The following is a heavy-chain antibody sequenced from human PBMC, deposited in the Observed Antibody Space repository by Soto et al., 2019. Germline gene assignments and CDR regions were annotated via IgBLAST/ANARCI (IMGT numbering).Heavy chain of an antibody. J-gene: IGHJ5*02. CDR2: IIPIFGTA. V-gene: IGHV1-69*13. D-gene: IGHD1-1*01. CDR1: GGTFSSYA. CDR3: ARDGYNLNWFDP. Sequence: SVKVSCKASGGTFSSYAISWVRQAPGQGLEWMGGIIPIFGTANYAQKFQGRVTITADESTSTAYMELSSLRSEDTAVYYCARDGYNLNWFDPWGQGTLVTVSS.